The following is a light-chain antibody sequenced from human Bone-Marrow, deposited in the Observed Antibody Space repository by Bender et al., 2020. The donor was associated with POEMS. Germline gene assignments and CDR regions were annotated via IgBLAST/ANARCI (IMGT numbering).Light chain of an antibody. CDR3: QSYDDGLSGPI. CDR1: SSNIWAGYD. V-gene: IGLV1-40*01. J-gene: IGLJ2*01. Sequence: QSVLTQPPSVSGAPGQTVTLSCTGTSSNIWAGYDVHWYRHLPGTAPELLIYDNNNRPSGVPDRFSGSKSGASASLAITRLQVEDEAYYYCQSYDDGLSGPIFGGGTKLTVL. CDR2: DNN.